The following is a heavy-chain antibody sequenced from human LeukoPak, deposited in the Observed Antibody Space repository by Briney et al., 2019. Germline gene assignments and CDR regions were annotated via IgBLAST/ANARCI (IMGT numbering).Heavy chain of an antibody. D-gene: IGHD2-15*01. J-gene: IGHJ4*02. CDR2: IKQDGSEK. Sequence: GGSLRLSXAASGFTFRSYWMSWVRQAPGKGLDWVANIKQDGSEKYYVDSVKGRFTISRDNAKNSLYLQMNSLRAEDTAVYYCARSGYCSGGSCYESDYWGQGTLVTVSS. V-gene: IGHV3-7*01. CDR3: ARSGYCSGGSCYESDY. CDR1: GFTFRSYW.